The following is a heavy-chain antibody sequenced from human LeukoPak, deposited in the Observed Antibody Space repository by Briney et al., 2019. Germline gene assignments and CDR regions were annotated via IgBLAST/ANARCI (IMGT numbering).Heavy chain of an antibody. CDR1: GASISNYY. D-gene: IGHD6-19*01. Sequence: SETLSLTCTVSGASISNYYWSWIRQSPGKELEWIGYMYNRGSTIYNPSLKSRVTISTDTSKNQFSLRLTSVTAADTAVYYCARAEKAVTGTLDSWGQGTLITVSS. CDR2: MYNRGST. CDR3: ARAEKAVTGTLDS. J-gene: IGHJ4*02. V-gene: IGHV4-59*01.